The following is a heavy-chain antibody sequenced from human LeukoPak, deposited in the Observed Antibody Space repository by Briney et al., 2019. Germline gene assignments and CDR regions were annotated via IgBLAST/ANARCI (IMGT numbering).Heavy chain of an antibody. V-gene: IGHV1-8*01. D-gene: IGHD2-2*02. Sequence: GASVKVSCKASGYTFTSYDINWVRQATGQGLEWMGWMNPNSGNTGYAQKFQGRVTMTRNTSISTAYMELSSLRSEDTAVYYCARIRTSYCSSTSCYTNYYYYGMDVWGQGTTVTVSS. CDR1: GYTFTSYD. CDR3: ARIRTSYCSSTSCYTNYYYYGMDV. J-gene: IGHJ6*02. CDR2: MNPNSGNT.